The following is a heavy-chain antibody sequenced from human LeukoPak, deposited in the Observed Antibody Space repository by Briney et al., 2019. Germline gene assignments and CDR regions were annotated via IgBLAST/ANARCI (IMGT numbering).Heavy chain of an antibody. CDR3: ARDTVNHYYYYMDV. CDR2: INPNSGGT. Sequence: GASVKVSCKASGYTFTGYYMHWVRQAPGQGLEWMGWINPNSGGTNYAQKFQGRATMTRDTSISTAYMELRRLRSDDTAVYYCARDTVNHYYYYMDVWGKGTTVTVSS. V-gene: IGHV1-2*02. D-gene: IGHD4-11*01. CDR1: GYTFTGYY. J-gene: IGHJ6*03.